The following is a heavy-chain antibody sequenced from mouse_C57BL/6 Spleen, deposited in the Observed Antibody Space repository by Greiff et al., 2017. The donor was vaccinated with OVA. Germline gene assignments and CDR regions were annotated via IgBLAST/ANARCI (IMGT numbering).Heavy chain of an antibody. CDR1: GYTFTDYY. J-gene: IGHJ2*01. CDR3: ASNWEGWGYFDY. Sequence: QVQLQQSGAELVRPGASVKLSFKASGYTFTDYYINWVKQRPGQGLEWIARIYPGSGNTYYNEKFKGKATLTAEKSSSTAYMQLSSLTSEDSAVYFCASNWEGWGYFDYWGQGTTLTVSS. D-gene: IGHD4-1*01. CDR2: IYPGSGNT. V-gene: IGHV1-76*01.